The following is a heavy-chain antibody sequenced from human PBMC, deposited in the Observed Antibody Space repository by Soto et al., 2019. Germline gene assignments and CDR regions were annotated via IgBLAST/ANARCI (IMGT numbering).Heavy chain of an antibody. J-gene: IGHJ5*02. Sequence: EVQLLESGGGLVQPGGSLRLSCAASGFTFSSYAMSWVRQAPGKGLEWVSAISGSGGSTYYADSVKGRFTISRDNSKNTLYLQMNSLRAEDTAVYYCAKDYSSSWYTGFNNWFDPWGQGPLVTVSS. CDR1: GFTFSSYA. D-gene: IGHD6-13*01. CDR2: ISGSGGST. V-gene: IGHV3-23*01. CDR3: AKDYSSSWYTGFNNWFDP.